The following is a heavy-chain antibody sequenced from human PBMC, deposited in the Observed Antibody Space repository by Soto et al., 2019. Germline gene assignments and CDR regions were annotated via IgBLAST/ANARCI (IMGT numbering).Heavy chain of an antibody. CDR1: GYSISSGYY. CDR3: ARSLLTSSWYAGS. D-gene: IGHD6-13*01. Sequence: SETLSLTCVVSGYSISSGYYCGWIRQPPGKGLEWIGSIYHSGTTYYNPSLKSRVTISLDTSRNQFSLKLTSVTAADTAVYYCARSLLTSSWYAGSWGQGTLVTVS. V-gene: IGHV4-38-2*01. J-gene: IGHJ5*02. CDR2: IYHSGTT.